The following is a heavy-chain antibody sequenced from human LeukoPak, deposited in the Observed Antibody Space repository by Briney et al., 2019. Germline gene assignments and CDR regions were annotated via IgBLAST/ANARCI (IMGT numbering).Heavy chain of an antibody. CDR3: SKGETSWPEPAHKFDP. CDR1: GLTFGSYA. CDR2: ISGSGGST. Sequence: GGSLRLSCAASGLTFGSYAMSWVRQAPGKGLEWVSAISGSGGSTYYADSVKGRFTISRDNSKNTLYLQMNSLRAEDTAVYYCSKGETSWPEPAHKFDPWGQGTLVTVSS. J-gene: IGHJ5*02. V-gene: IGHV3-23*01. D-gene: IGHD1-26*01.